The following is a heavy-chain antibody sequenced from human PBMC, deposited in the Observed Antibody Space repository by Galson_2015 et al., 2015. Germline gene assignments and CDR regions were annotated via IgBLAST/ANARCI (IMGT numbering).Heavy chain of an antibody. Sequence: SLRLSCAASGFTFSSYVMSWVRQAPGKGLEWVSVISGSGGSTYYADSVKGRFTISRDNSMNTLYLQMNTLRAEDTAVYYCAKHSSTPWYYSDYWGLGTLVTVSS. J-gene: IGHJ4*02. CDR2: ISGSGGST. CDR1: GFTFSSYV. D-gene: IGHD1-26*01. CDR3: AKHSSTPWYYSDY. V-gene: IGHV3-23*01.